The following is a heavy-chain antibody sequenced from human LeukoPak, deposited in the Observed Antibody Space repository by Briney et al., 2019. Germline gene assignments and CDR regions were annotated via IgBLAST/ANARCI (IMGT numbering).Heavy chain of an antibody. Sequence: GESLKISCQGSGYNFTSYWISWVRQMPGKGLEWMGRIDPSDSYTNYSPSFQGHVTISADKSISTAYLQWSSLKASDTAMYYCARHSKYYDILTGYYTSWHFDYWGQGTLVTVSS. CDR2: IDPSDSYT. CDR1: GYNFTSYW. CDR3: ARHSKYYDILTGYYTSWHFDY. V-gene: IGHV5-10-1*01. J-gene: IGHJ4*02. D-gene: IGHD3-9*01.